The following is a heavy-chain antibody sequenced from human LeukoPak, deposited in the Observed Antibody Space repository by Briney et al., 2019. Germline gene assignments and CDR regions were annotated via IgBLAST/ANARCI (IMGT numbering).Heavy chain of an antibody. CDR2: FDPEDGET. D-gene: IGHD2-21*02. Sequence: ASVTVSCTVSGYSLTELSMHWVRQAPGKGLEWMGGFDPEDGETIYAQKFQGRVTMTEDTSTDTAYMELSSLRSEDTAVYYCATAAYCGGDCYGFDYWGQGTLVTVSP. CDR1: GYSLTELS. V-gene: IGHV1-24*01. CDR3: ATAAYCGGDCYGFDY. J-gene: IGHJ4*02.